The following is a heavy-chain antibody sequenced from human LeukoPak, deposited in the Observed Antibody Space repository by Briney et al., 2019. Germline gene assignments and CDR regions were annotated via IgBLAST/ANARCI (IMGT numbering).Heavy chain of an antibody. Sequence: GGSLRLSCAASGFSFSTYNMNWVRQAPGKGLEWISYITSDSRTIFYADSVKGRFTISRDNAKNSLYLQMNSLGGEDTAVYYCVRRHVGAYPFDRWGQGTLVTVSS. CDR2: ITSDSRTI. J-gene: IGHJ4*02. CDR3: VRRHVGAYPFDR. V-gene: IGHV3-48*04. CDR1: GFSFSTYN. D-gene: IGHD1-26*01.